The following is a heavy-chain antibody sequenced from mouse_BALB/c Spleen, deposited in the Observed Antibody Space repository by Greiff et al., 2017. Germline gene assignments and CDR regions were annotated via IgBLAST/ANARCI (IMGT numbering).Heavy chain of an antibody. CDR2: INPDSSTI. D-gene: IGHD2-1*01. J-gene: IGHJ4*01. CDR3: ARYGNYRYYAMDY. CDR1: GFDFSRYW. V-gene: IGHV4-1*02. Sequence: EVKLEESGGGLVQPGGSLKLSCAASGFDFSRYWMSWVRQAPGKGLEWIGEINPDSSTINYTPSLKDKFIISRDNAKNTLYLQMSKVRSEDTALYYCARYGNYRYYAMDYWGQGTSVTVSS.